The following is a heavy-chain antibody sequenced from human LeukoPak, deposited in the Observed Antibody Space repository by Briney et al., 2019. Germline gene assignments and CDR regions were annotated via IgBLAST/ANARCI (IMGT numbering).Heavy chain of an antibody. CDR2: IKSESDGGTT. Sequence: GGSLRLSCAASGFTFTRGWMSWVRQAPGKGLEWVGHIKSESDGGTTDYAAPVKGRFTISRDDSKNTLYLQMNGLKTEDTAVYYCTREFGDRSGYYYYYYYYYMDVWGKGTTVTISS. CDR1: GFTFTRGW. CDR3: TREFGDRSGYYYYYYYYYMDV. D-gene: IGHD3-22*01. J-gene: IGHJ6*03. V-gene: IGHV3-15*01.